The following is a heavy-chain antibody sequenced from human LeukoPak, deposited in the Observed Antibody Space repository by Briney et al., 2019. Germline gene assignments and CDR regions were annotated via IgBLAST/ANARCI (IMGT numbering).Heavy chain of an antibody. V-gene: IGHV3-7*04. CDR1: GFTFSSYW. Sequence: GGSLRLSCAASGFTFSSYWMSWVRQAPGKGLEWVANIKQDGSEKYYVDSVKGRFTISRDNAKNSLYLQMNSLGAEDTAVYYCARDRGRRIAAAGKVWFDPWGQGTLVTVSS. D-gene: IGHD6-13*01. CDR3: ARDRGRRIAAAGKVWFDP. J-gene: IGHJ5*02. CDR2: IKQDGSEK.